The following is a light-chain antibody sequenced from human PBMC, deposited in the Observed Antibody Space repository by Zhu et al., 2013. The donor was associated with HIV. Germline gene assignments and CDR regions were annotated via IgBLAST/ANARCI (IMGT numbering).Light chain of an antibody. V-gene: IGKV2-30*01. J-gene: IGKJ2*01. CDR2: RVS. CDR3: MQGTHWPPMYT. CDR1: QSLVSGPGVTY. Sequence: DVVMTQSPLSLPVTLGQPASISCRSSQSLVSGPGVTYLSWFHQRPGQSPRRLIYRVSNRDSGVPDRFSGSGSGTDFTLKISRVEAEDVGIYYCMQGTHWPPMYTFGQGSKLEIK.